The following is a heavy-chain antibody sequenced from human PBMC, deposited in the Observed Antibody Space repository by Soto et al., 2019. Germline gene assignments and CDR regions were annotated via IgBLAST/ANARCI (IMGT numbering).Heavy chain of an antibody. V-gene: IGHV4-30-4*02. CDR3: ARSVAVPGAHIDY. CDR1: GGSISSLDYY. Sequence: SETLSLTCSVSGGSISSLDYYWSWIRQPPGKGLEWIGYIYYSGSTYYNPSLKSRLTISVDTSKNEFSLRLSSVTAADTAVYFCARSVAVPGAHIDYWGQGTQVTVSS. J-gene: IGHJ4*02. CDR2: IYYSGST. D-gene: IGHD6-19*01.